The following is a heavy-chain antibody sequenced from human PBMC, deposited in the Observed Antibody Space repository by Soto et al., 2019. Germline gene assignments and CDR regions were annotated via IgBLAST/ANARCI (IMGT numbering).Heavy chain of an antibody. D-gene: IGHD2-21*01. CDR3: ARDALWVDSGSDFYPFDY. CDR2: VSYDGSNK. V-gene: IGHV3-30*04. J-gene: IGHJ4*02. Sequence: QSGGSLRLSCAASGLTFRSYDMHWVRQAPGRGLEWVAVVSYDGSNKFYADSVKGRFTISRDNSKDTLYLQMDSLRADDTAVYYCARDALWVDSGSDFYPFDYWGPGSLVTVSS. CDR1: GLTFRSYD.